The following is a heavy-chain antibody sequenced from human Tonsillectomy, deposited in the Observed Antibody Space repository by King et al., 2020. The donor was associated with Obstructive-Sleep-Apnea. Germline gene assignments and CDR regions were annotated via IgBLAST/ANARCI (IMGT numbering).Heavy chain of an antibody. V-gene: IGHV4-39*07. CDR2: IYYSGST. D-gene: IGHD4-17*01. J-gene: IGHJ4*02. CDR3: ARWGTTVTTTVDY. Sequence: QLQESGPGLVKPSETLSLTCTVSGGSISSSSYYWGWIRHPPGKRLEWIGSIYYSGSTYYNPSLKSRVTISVDTSKNQFSLKLSSVTAADTAVYYCARWGTTVTTTVDYWGQGTLVTVSS. CDR1: GGSISSSSYY.